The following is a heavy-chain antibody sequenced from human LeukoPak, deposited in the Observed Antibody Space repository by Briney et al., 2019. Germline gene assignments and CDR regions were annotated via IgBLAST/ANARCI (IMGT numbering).Heavy chain of an antibody. J-gene: IGHJ6*03. D-gene: IGHD5-18*01. CDR1: GYSISSGYY. CDR3: ARVRYSYGTQEYYYYMDV. CDR2: IYHSGST. Sequence: PSETLSLTCTVSGYSISSGYYWGWIRQPPGKGLEWIGSIYHSGSTYYNPSLKSRVTISVDTSKNQFSLKLSSVTAADTAVYYCARVRYSYGTQEYYYYMDVWGKGTTVTVSS. V-gene: IGHV4-38-2*02.